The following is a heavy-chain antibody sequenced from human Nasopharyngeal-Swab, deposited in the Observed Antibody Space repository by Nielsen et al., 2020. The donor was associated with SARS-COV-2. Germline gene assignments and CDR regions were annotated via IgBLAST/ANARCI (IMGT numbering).Heavy chain of an antibody. J-gene: IGHJ5*02. Sequence: ASVKVSCKASGYTFTSYYMHWVRQAPGQGLEWMGIINPSGGSTSYAQKFQGRVTMTRDTSTSTVYMELSSLRSEDTAVYYCARALSAARPDLMGWFDPWGQGILVTVSS. CDR1: GYTFTSYY. V-gene: IGHV1-46*01. CDR2: INPSGGST. D-gene: IGHD6-6*01. CDR3: ARALSAARPDLMGWFDP.